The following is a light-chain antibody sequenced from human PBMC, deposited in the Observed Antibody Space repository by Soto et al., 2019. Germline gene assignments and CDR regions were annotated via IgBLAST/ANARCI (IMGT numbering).Light chain of an antibody. Sequence: QSVLTQPASVSGSLGQSITISCTGTSSDIGGYKYVSWYQQHPGKAPKLIIFEVNNRPSGVSDRFSGSNSGNTASLTISGLQAEDEADYYCTSYSRYRVLVFGGGTKVTVL. CDR2: EVN. CDR1: SSDIGGYKY. CDR3: TSYSRYRVLV. J-gene: IGLJ3*02. V-gene: IGLV2-14*01.